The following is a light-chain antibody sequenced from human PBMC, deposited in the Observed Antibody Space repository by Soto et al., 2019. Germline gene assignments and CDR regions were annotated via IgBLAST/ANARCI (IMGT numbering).Light chain of an antibody. J-gene: IGKJ5*01. CDR2: GAS. CDR1: QSVSSSY. V-gene: IGKV3-20*01. CDR3: QQYGSSPFT. Sequence: EIVLTQSPGTLSLSPGERATLSCRTSQSVSSSYLAWYQQKPGQAPRLLIYGASSRATGIPDRLSGSGSGTEFTLTNSRLEPEDFAVYYCQQYGSSPFTSGQGTRLEIK.